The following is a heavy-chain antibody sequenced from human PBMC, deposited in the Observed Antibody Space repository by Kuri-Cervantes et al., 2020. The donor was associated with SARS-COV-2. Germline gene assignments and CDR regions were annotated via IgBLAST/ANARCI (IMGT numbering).Heavy chain of an antibody. CDR3: ARDEFYDSSGYSRPGAFDI. CDR2: ISYEGSIK. Sequence: GGSLRLSCAASGFTFNNYAFHWVRQPPGKGLEWLAFISYEGSIKHYADSVKGRLSVSRDNSKNTLYLQMNSLRAEDTAVYYCARDEFYDSSGYSRPGAFDIWGQGTTVTVSS. CDR1: GFTFNNYA. D-gene: IGHD3-22*01. J-gene: IGHJ3*02. V-gene: IGHV3-30*04.